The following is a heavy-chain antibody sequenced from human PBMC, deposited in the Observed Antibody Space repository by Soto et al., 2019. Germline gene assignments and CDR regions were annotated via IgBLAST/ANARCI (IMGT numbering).Heavy chain of an antibody. V-gene: IGHV3-30*18. CDR1: GFSFSSYG. J-gene: IGHJ4*02. CDR3: AKDRRLSTIIVVATLDY. Sequence: QVQLVESGGGVVQPGRSLRLSCAASGFSFSSYGLHWVRQAPGKGLEWVALISNDGSIKYYADSVKGRFTISRDNSKNTLYLQMNSLRAEDTAVYYCAKDRRLSTIIVVATLDYWGQGTLVTVSS. CDR2: ISNDGSIK. D-gene: IGHD3-22*01.